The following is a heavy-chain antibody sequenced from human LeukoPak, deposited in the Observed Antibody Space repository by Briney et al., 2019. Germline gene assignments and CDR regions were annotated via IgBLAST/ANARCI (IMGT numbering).Heavy chain of an antibody. CDR1: GFTLSNYA. CDR2: ISGSGGNTYYADT. Sequence: GGSLRLSCAASGFTLSNYAMSWVRQAPGKGLEWVSSISGSGGNTYYADTYYADSVKGRFTISRDNSKNTLYLQMSSLRAEDTAVYYCAKGEGDSSGYYHDAFDIWGQGTMVTVSS. CDR3: AKGEGDSSGYYHDAFDI. D-gene: IGHD3-22*01. V-gene: IGHV3-23*01. J-gene: IGHJ3*02.